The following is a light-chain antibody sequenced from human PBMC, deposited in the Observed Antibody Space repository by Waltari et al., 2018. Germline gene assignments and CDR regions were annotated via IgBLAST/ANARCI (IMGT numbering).Light chain of an antibody. CDR1: QNVNNY. J-gene: IGKJ4*01. CDR3: QQRGNWPPS. V-gene: IGKV3-11*01. CDR2: DAS. Sequence: DIVLSQSPATLSLSPGERPTLPCRASQNVNNYIGRYQQRTGQAPRLLIHDASYRATGIPARFSGSGSGTDFTLTISSLEPEDFAVYYCQQRGNWPPSFGGGTKVEIK.